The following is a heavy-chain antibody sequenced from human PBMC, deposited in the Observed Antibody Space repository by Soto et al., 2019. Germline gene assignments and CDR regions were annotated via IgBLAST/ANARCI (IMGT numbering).Heavy chain of an antibody. J-gene: IGHJ6*02. Sequence: KQSQTLSLTCAISGDSVSSNSAAWNWIRQSPSRGLEWLGRTYYRSKWYNDYAVSVKSRITINPDTSKNQFSLQLNSVTPEDTAVYYCARSLITGTTYYSYGMDVWGQGTTVTVSS. CDR3: ARSLITGTTYYSYGMDV. V-gene: IGHV6-1*01. D-gene: IGHD1-7*01. CDR2: TYYRSKWYN. CDR1: GDSVSSNSAA.